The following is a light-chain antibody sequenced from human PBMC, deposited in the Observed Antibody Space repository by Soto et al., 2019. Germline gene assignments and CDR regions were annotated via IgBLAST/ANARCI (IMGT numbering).Light chain of an antibody. CDR1: QSLLHINGYTY. Sequence: DIVMTQSPLSLPVTPGEPASISCRSSQSLLHINGYTYLHWYLQKPGQSPQLLIYLGSNRASGVPDRFSGSGSGTDFTLKISRVEAEDVAVYYCMQALQTYTFGQGTKLEIK. CDR2: LGS. V-gene: IGKV2-28*01. CDR3: MQALQTYT. J-gene: IGKJ2*01.